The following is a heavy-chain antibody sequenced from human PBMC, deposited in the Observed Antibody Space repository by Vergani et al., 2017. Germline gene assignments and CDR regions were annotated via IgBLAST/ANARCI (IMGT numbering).Heavy chain of an antibody. CDR1: GFTFDDYA. Sequence: EVQLVQSGGVVVQPGGSLRLSCAASGFTFDDYAMHWVRQAPGKGLEWVSLISWNGGTTYFADPVRGRFTISRDNSKNSLYLQMNSLRAEDTAFYYCAKDSLAVADNGESHFDYLGQGTLVTVSS. V-gene: IGHV3-43D*03. CDR3: AKDSLAVADNGESHFDY. J-gene: IGHJ4*02. CDR2: ISWNGGTT. D-gene: IGHD6-19*01.